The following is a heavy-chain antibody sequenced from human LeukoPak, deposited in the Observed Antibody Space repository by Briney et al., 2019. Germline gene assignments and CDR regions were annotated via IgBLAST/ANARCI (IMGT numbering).Heavy chain of an antibody. D-gene: IGHD2-2*01. Sequence: SETLSLTCTVSGGSISSGSFYWSWIRQPAGKGLEWIGRVYIGESTSYNPSLKSRVTISVDTSKNQFSLKLSSVTAADTAVYYCARVGYCSSTSCQDVWGKGTTVTVSS. CDR2: VYIGEST. J-gene: IGHJ6*04. CDR1: GGSISSGSFY. V-gene: IGHV4-61*02. CDR3: ARVGYCSSTSCQDV.